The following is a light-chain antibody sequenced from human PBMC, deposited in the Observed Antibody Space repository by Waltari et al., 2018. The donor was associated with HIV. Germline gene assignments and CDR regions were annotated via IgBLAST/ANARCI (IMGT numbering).Light chain of an antibody. CDR1: SRDVGSYNP. J-gene: IGLJ1*01. Sequence: QSALTQPASVSGSPGQSITISCTGTSRDVGSYNPVSWYQQHPGKASNITIYEVSKRPSGGSHRFSGSRYGNTASLTISGHQAGDEADYYCCSDAGSSTYVFGTGTKVTVL. CDR3: CSDAGSSTYV. CDR2: EVS. V-gene: IGLV2-23*02.